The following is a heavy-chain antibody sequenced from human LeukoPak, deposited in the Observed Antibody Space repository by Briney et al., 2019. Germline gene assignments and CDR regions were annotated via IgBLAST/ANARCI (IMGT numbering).Heavy chain of an antibody. CDR1: GGSISSYY. CDR3: ARHSQWGVIPWAFDI. D-gene: IGHD3-16*02. Sequence: SETLSLTCTVSGGSISSYYWSWIRQPPGKGLEWIGTIFHSGSTYYNPSLKSRVTISVDTSKNQFSLKLTSVTAADTAVYYCARHSQWGVIPWAFDIWGQGTMVTVSS. J-gene: IGHJ3*02. CDR2: IFHSGST. V-gene: IGHV4-59*08.